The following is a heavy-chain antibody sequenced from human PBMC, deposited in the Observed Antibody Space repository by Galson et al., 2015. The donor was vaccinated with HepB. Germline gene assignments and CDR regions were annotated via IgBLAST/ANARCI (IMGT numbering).Heavy chain of an antibody. CDR3: ARDLRYYDFWSGQAGGASYYYYYGMDV. Sequence: SVKVSCKASGGTFSSYAISWVRQAPGQGLEWMGGIIPIFGTANYAQKFQGRVTITADESTSTAYMELSSLRSEDTAVYYCARDLRYYDFWSGQAGGASYYYYYGMDVWGQGTTVTVSS. CDR2: IIPIFGTA. J-gene: IGHJ6*02. CDR1: GGTFSSYA. V-gene: IGHV1-69*13. D-gene: IGHD3-3*01.